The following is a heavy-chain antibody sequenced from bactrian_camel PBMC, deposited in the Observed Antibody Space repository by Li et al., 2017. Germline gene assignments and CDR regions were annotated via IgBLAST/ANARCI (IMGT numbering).Heavy chain of an antibody. J-gene: IGHJ4*01. CDR3: AAKSRAYPCGAASLRPLDFVY. CDR1: GVTDVKGY. Sequence: HVQLVESGGGSVQAGGSLRLSCAASGVTDVKGYMGWFRQAPGKEREGVASLYRGSGSTYYADSVKGRFTISSDNAKNTLYLQMNNLKPEDTAMYYCAAKSRAYPCGAASLRPLDFVYWGQGTQVTVS. V-gene: IGHV3S61*01. D-gene: IGHD1*01. CDR2: LYRGSGST.